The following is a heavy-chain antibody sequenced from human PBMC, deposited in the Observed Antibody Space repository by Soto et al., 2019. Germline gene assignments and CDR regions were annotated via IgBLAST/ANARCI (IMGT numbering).Heavy chain of an antibody. CDR3: ARSITDYYDSSGYYDDY. CDR1: GFTFSSYS. Sequence: VGSLRLSCAASGFTFSSYSMSWIRQAPGKGLEWVSYISSSSSYTNYADSVKGRFTISRDNAKNSLYLQMNSLRAEDTAVYYCARSITDYYDSSGYYDDYWGQGTLVTVSS. V-gene: IGHV3-11*03. CDR2: ISSSSSYT. J-gene: IGHJ4*02. D-gene: IGHD3-22*01.